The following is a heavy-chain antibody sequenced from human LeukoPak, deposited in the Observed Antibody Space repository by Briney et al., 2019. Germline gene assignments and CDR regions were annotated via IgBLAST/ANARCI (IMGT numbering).Heavy chain of an antibody. CDR1: GYTFTGYY. Sequence: ASVRVSCKASGYTFTGYYMHWVRRAPGQGREGMGWINPNSGGTNYAQKFQGRVTMTRDTSISTAYMELSRLRSDDTAVYYCARTHYYGSENWFAPWGQGTLVTVSS. CDR3: ARTHYYGSENWFAP. D-gene: IGHD3-10*01. J-gene: IGHJ5*02. CDR2: INPNSGGT. V-gene: IGHV1-2*02.